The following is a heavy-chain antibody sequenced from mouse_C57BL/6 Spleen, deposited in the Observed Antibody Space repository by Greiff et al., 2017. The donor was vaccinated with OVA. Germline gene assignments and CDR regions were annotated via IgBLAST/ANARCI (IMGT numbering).Heavy chain of an antibody. D-gene: IGHD3-1*01. V-gene: IGHV1-50*01. CDR1: GYTFTSYW. CDR2: IDPSDSYT. CDR3: ARDYHGTSSGFAY. Sequence: QVQLQQPGAELVKPGASVKLSCKASGYTFTSYWMQWVKQRPGQGLEWIGEIDPSDSYTNYNQKFKGKATLTVDTSSSTAYMQLSSLKSEDSAVYYCARDYHGTSSGFAYWGQGTLVTVSA. J-gene: IGHJ3*01.